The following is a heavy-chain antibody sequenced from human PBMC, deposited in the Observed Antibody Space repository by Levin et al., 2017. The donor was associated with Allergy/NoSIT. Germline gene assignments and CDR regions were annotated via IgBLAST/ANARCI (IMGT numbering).Heavy chain of an antibody. D-gene: IGHD2-2*01. CDR3: ARFVVTPVSYFYMDV. CDR2: ISTHNGNT. CDR1: GYTFKNYG. Sequence: EASVKVSCKASGYTFKNYGISWVRQAPGQGLEWMGWISTHNGNTNYAQSFQGRVTMTTDTSTSTADMELRSLISDDTAVYYCARFVVTPVSYFYMDVWGKGTTVTVS. V-gene: IGHV1-18*01. J-gene: IGHJ6*03.